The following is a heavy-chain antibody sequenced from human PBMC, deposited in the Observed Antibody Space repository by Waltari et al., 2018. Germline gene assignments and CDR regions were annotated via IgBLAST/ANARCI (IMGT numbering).Heavy chain of an antibody. V-gene: IGHV3-15*01. CDR3: ATAMGNY. CDR2: IKSKADGGTT. J-gene: IGHJ4*02. D-gene: IGHD3-10*01. Sequence: EVQLVESGGGLLKLGGSLRLSCAASGSTFINAWMSWVRQAPGKGLEWVARIKSKADGGTTDYSATVKGRFTISRDDSKNTLYLQMSSLKTEDTAVYFCATAMGNYWGQGTLVTVSS. CDR1: GSTFINAW.